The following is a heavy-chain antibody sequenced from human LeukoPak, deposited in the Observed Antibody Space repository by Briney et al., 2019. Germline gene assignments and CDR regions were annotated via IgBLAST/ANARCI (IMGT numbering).Heavy chain of an antibody. Sequence: GGSLRLSCAASGFTFSSYAMSWVRQAPGKGLEWVSAISDSGGSTYYADSVKGRFTISRDKSKNTLYLEMNSLRAEDTAVYYCAKGLYYYDSRGYYVAEYFQHWGQGTLVAVSS. CDR3: AKGLYYYDSRGYYVAEYFQH. CDR1: GFTFSSYA. V-gene: IGHV3-23*01. CDR2: ISDSGGST. D-gene: IGHD3-22*01. J-gene: IGHJ1*01.